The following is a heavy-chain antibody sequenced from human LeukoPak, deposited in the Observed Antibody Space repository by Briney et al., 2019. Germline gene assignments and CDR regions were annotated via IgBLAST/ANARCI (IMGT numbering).Heavy chain of an antibody. CDR3: ARPGFNLYYDFWSGYPGAFDI. Sequence: SETLSLTCVVYGGSFSAYYWSWIRQPPGKGLEWIGEINNSGTTNYNPSLKSRVTISVDTSKNQFSLKLSSATAADTAVYYCARPGFNLYYDFWSGYPGAFDIWGQGTMVTVSS. D-gene: IGHD3-3*01. J-gene: IGHJ3*02. V-gene: IGHV4-34*01. CDR1: GGSFSAYY. CDR2: INNSGTT.